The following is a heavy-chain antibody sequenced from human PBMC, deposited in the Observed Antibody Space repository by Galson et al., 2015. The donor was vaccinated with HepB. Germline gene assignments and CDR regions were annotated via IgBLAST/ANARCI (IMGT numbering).Heavy chain of an antibody. CDR1: GYTLTGFS. V-gene: IGHV1-24*01. D-gene: IGHD4-17*01. Sequence: SVKVSCKVSGYTLTGFSMHWVRQAPGKGLEWMGGFDTEDGETIYAQKIQVRVTITEDTSTNTAYMELSSLGAEDTDVYYCATANYGDYDFDYWGQGTLVTVSS. CDR3: ATANYGDYDFDY. CDR2: FDTEDGET. J-gene: IGHJ4*02.